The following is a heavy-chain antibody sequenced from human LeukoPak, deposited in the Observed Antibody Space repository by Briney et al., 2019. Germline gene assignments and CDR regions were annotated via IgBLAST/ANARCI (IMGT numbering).Heavy chain of an antibody. Sequence: PGGSLRLSCAASGFTLSNDWMHWVRQAPGKGLVWVSRINTDGSTTTYADSVKGRFTISRDNAKNTLYLQMNSLRVEDTAVYYCVRGRGGSYHYWGQGTLVTVSS. CDR1: GFTLSNDW. J-gene: IGHJ4*02. D-gene: IGHD1-26*01. V-gene: IGHV3-74*01. CDR3: VRGRGGSYHY. CDR2: INTDGSTT.